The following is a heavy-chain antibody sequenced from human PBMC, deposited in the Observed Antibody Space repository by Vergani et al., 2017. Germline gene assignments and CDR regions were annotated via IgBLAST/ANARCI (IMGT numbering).Heavy chain of an antibody. J-gene: IGHJ3*02. V-gene: IGHV2-5*02. D-gene: IGHD6-13*01. CDR1: GFSLSTSGVG. Sequence: QITLKESGPTLVKPTQTLTLTCTFSGFSLSTSGVGVGWIRQPPGKALEWLALIYWDDDKRYSPSLKSRLPITKDTSKNQVVLTMTNMDPVDTATYYCAHSPGIAAAEAFDIWGQGTMVTVSS. CDR3: AHSPGIAAAEAFDI. CDR2: IYWDDDK.